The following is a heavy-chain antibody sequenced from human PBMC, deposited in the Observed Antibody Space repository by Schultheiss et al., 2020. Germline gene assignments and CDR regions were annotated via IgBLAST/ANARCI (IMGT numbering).Heavy chain of an antibody. J-gene: IGHJ6*04. CDR2: IYYSGST. V-gene: IGHV4-31*03. D-gene: IGHD3-10*01. Sequence: TLSLTCTVSGGSISSGGYYWSWIRQHPGKGLEWIGYIYYSGSTYYNPSLKSRVTISVDTSKNQFSLKLSSVTAADTAVYYCARGGTMVRGVTPYYYYGMDVWGKGTTVTVS. CDR1: GGSISSGGYY. CDR3: ARGGTMVRGVTPYYYYGMDV.